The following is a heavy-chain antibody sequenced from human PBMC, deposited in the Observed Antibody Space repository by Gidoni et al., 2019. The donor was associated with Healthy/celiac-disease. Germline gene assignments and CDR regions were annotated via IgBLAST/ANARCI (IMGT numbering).Heavy chain of an antibody. CDR2: INHSGST. CDR1: GGSFSGYY. Sequence: QVQLQQWGAGLLKPSETLSLTCAVYGGSFSGYYWSWIRQPPGKGLEWIGEINHSGSTNYNPSLKSRVTISVDTSKNQFSLKLSSVTAADTAVYYCARRYYDSSGYYRYWGQGTLVTVSS. V-gene: IGHV4-34*01. CDR3: ARRYYDSSGYYRY. D-gene: IGHD3-22*01. J-gene: IGHJ4*02.